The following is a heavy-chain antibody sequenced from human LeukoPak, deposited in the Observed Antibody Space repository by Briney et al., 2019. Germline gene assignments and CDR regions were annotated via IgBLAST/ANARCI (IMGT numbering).Heavy chain of an antibody. CDR3: ARTKVTMWYYYYYYMDV. J-gene: IGHJ6*03. D-gene: IGHD1/OR15-1a*01. V-gene: IGHV3-23*01. CDR2: ISGSGGIT. CDR1: GFTFSRYA. Sequence: GGSLRLSCAASGFTFSRYAMSWVRQAPGKGLEWVSSISGSGGITYHADSLKGRFTISRDNSKNSLYLQLNSLRAEDTAVYYCARTKVTMWYYYYYYMDVWGKGTTVTISS.